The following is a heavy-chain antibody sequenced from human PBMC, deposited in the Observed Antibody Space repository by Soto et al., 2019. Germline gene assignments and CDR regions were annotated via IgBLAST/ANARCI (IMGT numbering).Heavy chain of an antibody. CDR3: ARDTYYGSGSYRQALDYYYYMDV. Sequence: GGSLRLSCAASGFTFSSYGMHWVRQAPGKGLEWVAVIWYDGSNKYYADSVKGRFTISRDNSKNTLYLQMNSLRAEDTAVYYCARDTYYGSGSYRQALDYYYYMDVWGKGTTVTVSS. CDR1: GFTFSSYG. CDR2: IWYDGSNK. V-gene: IGHV3-33*01. J-gene: IGHJ6*03. D-gene: IGHD3-10*01.